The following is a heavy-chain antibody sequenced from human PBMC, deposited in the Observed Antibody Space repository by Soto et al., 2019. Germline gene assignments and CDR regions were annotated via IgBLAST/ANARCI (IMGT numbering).Heavy chain of an antibody. Sequence: SGPTLVNPTQTLTLTCTFSGFSLSTSGMRVSWIRQPPGKALEWLARIDWDDDKFYSTSLKTRLTISKDTSKNQVVLTMTNMDPVDTATYYCARDSPHSRNLDAFDIWGQGTRVTVSS. CDR1: GFSLSTSGMR. D-gene: IGHD1-1*01. J-gene: IGHJ3*02. V-gene: IGHV2-70*04. CDR2: IDWDDDK. CDR3: ARDSPHSRNLDAFDI.